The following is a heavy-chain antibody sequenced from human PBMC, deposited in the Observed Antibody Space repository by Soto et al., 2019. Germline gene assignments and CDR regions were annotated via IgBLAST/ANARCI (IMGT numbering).Heavy chain of an antibody. D-gene: IGHD4-17*01. CDR3: TTDRAPPPLYGDYVDDY. CDR1: GFTFSNAW. J-gene: IGHJ4*02. V-gene: IGHV3-15*01. Sequence: EVQLVESGGGLVKPGGSLRLSCAASGFTFSNAWMSWVRQAPGKGLEWVGRIKSKTDGGTTDYAAPVKGRFTISRDDSKNPLYLQMNSLKTEDTAGYYCTTDRAPPPLYGDYVDDYWGQGTLVTVSS. CDR2: IKSKTDGGTT.